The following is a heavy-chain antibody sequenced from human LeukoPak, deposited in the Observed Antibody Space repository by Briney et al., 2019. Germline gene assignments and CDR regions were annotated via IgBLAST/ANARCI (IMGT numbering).Heavy chain of an antibody. CDR2: ISAYNGNT. Sequence: ASVKVSCKASGYTFTSYGISWARQAPGQGLEWMGWISAYNGNTNYAQKLQGRVTMTTGTSTSTAYMELRSLRSDDTAVYYCARDRGRYSSSSWFDPWGQGTLVTVSS. D-gene: IGHD6-6*01. CDR1: GYTFTSYG. J-gene: IGHJ5*02. CDR3: ARDRGRYSSSSWFDP. V-gene: IGHV1-18*01.